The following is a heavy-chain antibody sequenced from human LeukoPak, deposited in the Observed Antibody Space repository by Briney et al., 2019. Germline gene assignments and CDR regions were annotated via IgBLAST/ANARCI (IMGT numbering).Heavy chain of an antibody. CDR3: ARAPPRGVGPTHFDY. CDR1: GGSITSYY. D-gene: IGHD1-26*01. Sequence: SETLSLTCNVSGGSITSYYWSWILQPPGKGLEWIGDIYYTGRTDYNSSHKSRVTISVDTSRSQFSLKLSSVTTADTAVYYCARAPPRGVGPTHFDYWGQGILVTVSS. V-gene: IGHV4-59*01. CDR2: IYYTGRT. J-gene: IGHJ4*02.